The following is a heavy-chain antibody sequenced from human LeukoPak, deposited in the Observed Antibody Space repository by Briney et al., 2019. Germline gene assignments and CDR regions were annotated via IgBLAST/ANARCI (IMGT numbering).Heavy chain of an antibody. CDR2: IYWDDDK. D-gene: IGHD6-13*01. V-gene: IGHV2-5*02. CDR1: GFSLSTNGVG. J-gene: IGHJ4*02. Sequence: ESGPTLVNPTQTLTLTCSFSGFSLSTNGVGVGWIRQPPGKALEWLALIYWDDDKRYSPSLKSRLTITKDTSKKQVVFTMTNVGPVDTATYYCAYRFLTSSWPPFDSWGLGTLVAVSS. CDR3: AYRFLTSSWPPFDS.